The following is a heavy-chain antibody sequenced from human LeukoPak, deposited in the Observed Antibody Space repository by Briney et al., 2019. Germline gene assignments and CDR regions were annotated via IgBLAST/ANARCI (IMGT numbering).Heavy chain of an antibody. J-gene: IGHJ4*02. Sequence: GGSLRLSCAASGFTVSTNYMSWVRQAPGKGLEWVSIFYTSGNTYYADSVKGRFTISRDNSKNMLYLQMNSLRADDTAVYYCARGSRGAMVDYWGQGTLVTVSS. D-gene: IGHD3-16*01. V-gene: IGHV3-53*01. CDR2: FYTSGNT. CDR1: GFTVSTNY. CDR3: ARGSRGAMVDY.